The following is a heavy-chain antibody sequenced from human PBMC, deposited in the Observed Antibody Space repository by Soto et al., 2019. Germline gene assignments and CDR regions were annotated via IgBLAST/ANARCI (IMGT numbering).Heavy chain of an antibody. V-gene: IGHV3-7*01. Sequence: PGGSLRLSCAASRFTFSTYWMTWVRQTPGKGLEWVANIHQDGNEKYYMDSVKGRFTISRDNAKNSLYLQTTSLRAEDTAVYYCAGGNALDVWGQGTTVTVSS. CDR3: AGGNALDV. J-gene: IGHJ6*02. CDR2: IHQDGNEK. CDR1: RFTFSTYW.